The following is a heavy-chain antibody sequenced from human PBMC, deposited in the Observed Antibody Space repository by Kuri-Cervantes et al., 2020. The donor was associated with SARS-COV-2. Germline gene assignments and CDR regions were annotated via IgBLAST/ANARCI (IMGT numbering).Heavy chain of an antibody. J-gene: IGHJ4*02. CDR1: GYSISSGYY. CDR2: IYYSGST. Sequence: GSLRLSCAVSGYSISSGYYWGWIRQPPGKGLEWIGSIYYSGSTYYNPSLKSRVTISVDTSKNQFSLKLSSVTAADTAVYYCARLPALPWYFDYWGQGTQVTVSS. V-gene: IGHV4-38-2*01. CDR3: ARLPALPWYFDY.